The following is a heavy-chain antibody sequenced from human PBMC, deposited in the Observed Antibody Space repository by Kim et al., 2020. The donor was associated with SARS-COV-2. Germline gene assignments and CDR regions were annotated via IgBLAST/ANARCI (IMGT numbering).Heavy chain of an antibody. Sequence: GGSLRLSCAASGFTFSSYWMHWVRQAPGKGLVWVSRINSDGSSTSYADSVKGRFTISRDNAKNTLYLQMNSLRAEDTAVYYCARAGGAESENYYYYYMDVWGKGTTVTVSS. V-gene: IGHV3-74*01. J-gene: IGHJ6*03. CDR3: ARAGGAESENYYYYYMDV. CDR1: GFTFSSYW. D-gene: IGHD1-26*01. CDR2: INSDGSST.